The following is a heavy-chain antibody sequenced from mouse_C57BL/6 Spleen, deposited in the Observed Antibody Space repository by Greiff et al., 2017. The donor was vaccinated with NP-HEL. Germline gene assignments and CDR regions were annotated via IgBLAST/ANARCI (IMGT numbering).Heavy chain of an antibody. CDR3: ARGDYDYPFDY. Sequence: EVQLVESGPGLVKPSQSLSLTCSVTGYSITSGYYWNWIRQFPGNKLEWMGYISYDGSNNYNPSLKNRISITRDTSKNQFFLKLNSVTTEDTATYYCARGDYDYPFDYWGQGTTLTVSS. CDR2: ISYDGSN. J-gene: IGHJ2*01. D-gene: IGHD2-4*01. V-gene: IGHV3-6*01. CDR1: GYSITSGYY.